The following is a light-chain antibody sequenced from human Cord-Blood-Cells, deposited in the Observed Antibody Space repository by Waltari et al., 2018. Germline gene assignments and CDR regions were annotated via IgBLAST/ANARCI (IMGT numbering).Light chain of an antibody. Sequence: DIQMTQSPSSLSASVGDRVTITCRASQSISSYLNWYQKKPGKAPKLLIYAASSLQSGVPSRFSGIGSGTDFTLTISSLQPEDFATYYCQQSYSTPRTFGQGTKVEIK. CDR3: QQSYSTPRT. J-gene: IGKJ1*01. V-gene: IGKV1-39*01. CDR2: AAS. CDR1: QSISSY.